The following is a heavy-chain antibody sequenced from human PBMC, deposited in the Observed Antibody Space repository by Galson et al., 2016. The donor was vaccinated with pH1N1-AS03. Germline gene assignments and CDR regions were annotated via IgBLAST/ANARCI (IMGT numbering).Heavy chain of an antibody. V-gene: IGHV3-7*01. Sequence: SLRLSCAASGFTFSGYCVGWVGEARGWVWGGGGGGRGGGGGGVVLGLADCRFIISSDTPKNSLYVQVNSLRAEDTAVYYCARKRPTYFDYWGQGTLVTVSS. J-gene: IGHJ4*02. CDR2: GRGGGGGG. D-gene: IGHD2-21*01. CDR3: ARKRPTYFDY. CDR1: GFTFSGYC.